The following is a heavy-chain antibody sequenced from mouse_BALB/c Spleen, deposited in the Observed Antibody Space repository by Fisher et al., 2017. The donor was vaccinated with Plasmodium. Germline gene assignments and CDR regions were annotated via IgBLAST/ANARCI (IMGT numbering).Heavy chain of an antibody. D-gene: IGHD3-3*01. J-gene: IGHJ2*01. V-gene: IGHV1-69*02. Sequence: FKGKATLTVDKSSSTAYMELSSLTSEDSAVYYCAKGRFQFDYWGQGTTLTVSS. CDR3: AKGRFQFDY.